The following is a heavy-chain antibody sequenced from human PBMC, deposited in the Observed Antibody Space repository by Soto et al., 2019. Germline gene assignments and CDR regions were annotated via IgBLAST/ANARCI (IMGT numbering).Heavy chain of an antibody. V-gene: IGHV3-33*01. J-gene: IGHJ4*02. CDR1: GFTFSSYG. D-gene: IGHD6-19*01. CDR3: ARDGVTYSSSYYFDY. Sequence: GGSLRLSCAASGFTFSSYGMHWVRQAPGKGLEWVAVIWYDGSNKYYADSVKGRFTISRDNSKNTLYLQMNSLRAEDTAVYYCARDGVTYSSSYYFDYWGQGTLVTVSS. CDR2: IWYDGSNK.